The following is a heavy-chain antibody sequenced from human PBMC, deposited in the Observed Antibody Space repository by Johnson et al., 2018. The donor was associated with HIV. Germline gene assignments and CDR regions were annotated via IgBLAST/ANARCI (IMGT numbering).Heavy chain of an antibody. Sequence: VQLVESGGGFVQPGGSLRLSCAASGFTLSDYYMDWVRQAPGKGLEWVGRTRNKANSYITEYAASVKGRFSISRDDSKNSLYLQMNSLRTEDTAFYYCARDRYSGSFTLGAFDIWGQGTVVTVSS. CDR3: ARDRYSGSFTLGAFDI. CDR2: TRNKANSYIT. D-gene: IGHD1-26*01. CDR1: GFTLSDYY. V-gene: IGHV3-72*01. J-gene: IGHJ3*02.